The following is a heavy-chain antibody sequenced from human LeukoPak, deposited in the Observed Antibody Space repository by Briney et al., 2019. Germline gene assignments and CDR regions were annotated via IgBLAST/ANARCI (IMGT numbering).Heavy chain of an antibody. D-gene: IGHD6-19*01. CDR1: GSTFSRYW. CDR3: AREEGSSSGWYSFDY. V-gene: IGHV3-7*01. J-gene: IGHJ4*02. Sequence: GGSLRLSCAASGSTFSRYWMSWVRQAPGKGLEWVANIKQDGSEKYYVDSLKGRFTISRDNAKNSLYLQMNSLRAEDTAVYYCAREEGSSSGWYSFDYWGQGSLVTVSS. CDR2: IKQDGSEK.